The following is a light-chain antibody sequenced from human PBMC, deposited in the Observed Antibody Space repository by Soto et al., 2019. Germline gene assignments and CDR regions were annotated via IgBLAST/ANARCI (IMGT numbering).Light chain of an antibody. CDR1: SSDVGAYKF. Sequence: QSALTQPASVSGSPGQSITIFCTGTSSDVGAYKFVSWYRHHPGRAPQVMIYEVTNRPSGVSSRFSGSKSGNTASLTISGLHPGDEGDYYCSSYSSTTTPWVFGGGTKLTAL. CDR3: SSYSSTTTPWV. V-gene: IGLV2-14*01. J-gene: IGLJ3*02. CDR2: EVT.